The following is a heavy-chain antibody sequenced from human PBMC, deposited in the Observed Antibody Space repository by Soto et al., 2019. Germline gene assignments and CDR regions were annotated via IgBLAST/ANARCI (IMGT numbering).Heavy chain of an antibody. CDR3: ARDAGHCGGGSCSSWFDP. CDR1: GGTISSYA. J-gene: IGHJ5*02. CDR2: IIPIFGTA. Sequence: SVKVSCKASGGTISSYAISWVRQAAGQGREGMGGIIPIFGTAHHAQKFQGRVTITADVSTRTAYMELSSLASEDTAVHCCARDAGHCGGGSCSSWFDPWGQGTRVTAPQ. D-gene: IGHD2-15*01. V-gene: IGHV1-69*13.